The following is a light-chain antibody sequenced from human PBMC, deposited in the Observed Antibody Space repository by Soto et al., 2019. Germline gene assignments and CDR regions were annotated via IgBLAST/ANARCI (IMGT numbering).Light chain of an antibody. J-gene: IGKJ5*01. V-gene: IGKV1-39*01. CDR2: AAS. CDR1: QSISSY. Sequence: DIQMTQSPSSLSASVGDRVTITCRASQSISSYLNWYQQKPGKAPKLLIYAASSFQSGVPSRFSGSGSGTDFTLTISRLEPEDFAVYYCQQYHNSPITFGQGTRLEIK. CDR3: QQYHNSPIT.